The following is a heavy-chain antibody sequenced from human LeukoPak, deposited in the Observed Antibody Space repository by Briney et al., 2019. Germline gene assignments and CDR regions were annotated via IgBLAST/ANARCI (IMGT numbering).Heavy chain of an antibody. D-gene: IGHD3-10*01. Sequence: GESLKISCKGSGYSFTTYWIGWVRQMPGKGLEWMGIIYPGDSDTRYSPSFQGQVIISADKSINTAYLQWNSLKASDTALYYCARHDGGHSCFDFWGQGTLVTVSS. V-gene: IGHV5-51*01. CDR2: IYPGDSDT. CDR1: GYSFTTYW. J-gene: IGHJ4*02. CDR3: ARHDGGHSCFDF.